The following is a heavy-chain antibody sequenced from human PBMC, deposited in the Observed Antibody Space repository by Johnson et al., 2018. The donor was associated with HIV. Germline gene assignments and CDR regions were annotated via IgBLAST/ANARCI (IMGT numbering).Heavy chain of an antibody. J-gene: IGHJ3*01. Sequence: VQLVESGGGLVQPGGSLRLSCGASGFTFSNYWMQWVRQAPGKGLEWVANIKQDGSEKYYLASVKGRFTISRDNAKNSLYLQMNSLRAEDTAVYYCKISSSTGFEFWGQGTMVTVSS. CDR2: IKQDGSEK. CDR1: GFTFSNYW. D-gene: IGHD6-6*01. CDR3: KISSSTGFEF. V-gene: IGHV3-7*05.